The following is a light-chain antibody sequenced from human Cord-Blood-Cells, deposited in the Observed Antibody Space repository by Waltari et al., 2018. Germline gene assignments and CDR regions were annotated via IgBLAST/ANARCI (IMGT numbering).Light chain of an antibody. Sequence: IQMTQSPSSLSASVGDRVTITFRASQSISSYLNWYQQKPGKAPKLLIYAASSLQSGVPSRFSGSGSGTDVSLTISSRQPEDDSTDYCQQSYSTPFTFGEGTKVEIK. J-gene: IGKJ4*01. CDR1: QSISSY. CDR2: AAS. CDR3: QQSYSTPFT. V-gene: IGKV1-39*01.